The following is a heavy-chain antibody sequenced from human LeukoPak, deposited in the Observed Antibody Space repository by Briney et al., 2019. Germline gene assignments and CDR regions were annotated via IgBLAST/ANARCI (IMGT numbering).Heavy chain of an antibody. CDR2: ISTSGTTT. Sequence: QAGGSLRLSCAASGFTFSRYWMSWIRQAPGKGLEWISYISTSGTTTYHADSVKGRFTISRDDAKNSLYLQMNSLRADDTALYYCARVRGSYSVDYWGQGTLVTVSS. J-gene: IGHJ4*02. D-gene: IGHD3-10*01. V-gene: IGHV3-48*01. CDR1: GFTFSRYW. CDR3: ARVRGSYSVDY.